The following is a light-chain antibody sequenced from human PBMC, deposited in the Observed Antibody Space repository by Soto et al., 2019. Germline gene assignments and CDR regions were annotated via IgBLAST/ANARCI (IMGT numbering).Light chain of an antibody. V-gene: IGLV2-8*01. CDR2: EVV. CDR1: KSDIGVYDF. CDR3: KSYAGSNTYG. Sequence: QSALTQPPSASGSPGQSVTISCTGTKSDIGVYDFVSWYQQHPGKAPRLIIYEVVQRPSGVPDRFSGSKSGNTASLTVSGIQAADEADYFCKSYAGSNTYGFGSGTQLTVL. J-gene: IGLJ1*01.